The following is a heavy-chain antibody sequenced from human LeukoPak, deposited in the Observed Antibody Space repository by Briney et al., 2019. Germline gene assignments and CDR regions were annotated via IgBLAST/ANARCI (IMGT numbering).Heavy chain of an antibody. CDR2: IIPILGIA. CDR1: GGTFSSYT. Sequence: SVKVSCKASGGTFSSYTISWVRQAPGQGLEWMGRIIPILGIANYAQKFQGRVTITADKSTSTAYMELSNLRSEDTAVYYCARGMRGVIRSFDYWGQGTLVTVSS. J-gene: IGHJ4*02. V-gene: IGHV1-69*02. CDR3: ARGMRGVIRSFDY. D-gene: IGHD3-10*01.